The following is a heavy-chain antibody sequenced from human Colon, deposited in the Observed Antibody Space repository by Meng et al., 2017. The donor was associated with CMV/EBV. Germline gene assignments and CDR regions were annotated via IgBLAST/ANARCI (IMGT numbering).Heavy chain of an antibody. Sequence: GESLKISCAASGFTFSNYWMSWVRQAPGKGLEWVANIKQDGSEKYYVDSVKGRFTMSRDNAKNSLYLQMNSLRGEDTAVYYCARDGYSTDFSGMDVWGQGTTVTVSS. V-gene: IGHV3-7*01. D-gene: IGHD5-12*01. CDR3: ARDGYSTDFSGMDV. CDR1: GFTFSNYW. CDR2: IKQDGSEK. J-gene: IGHJ6*02.